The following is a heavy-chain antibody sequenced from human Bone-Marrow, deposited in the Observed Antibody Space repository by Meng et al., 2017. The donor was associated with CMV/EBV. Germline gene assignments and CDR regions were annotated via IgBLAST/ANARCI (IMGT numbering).Heavy chain of an antibody. CDR2: ISYDGSNK. V-gene: IGHV3-30*04. J-gene: IGHJ4*02. Sequence: GGSLRLSCAASGFTFSSYAMHWVRQAPGKGLEWVAVISYDGSNKYYADSVKGRFTISRDNSKNTLYLQMNSLRAEDTAVYYCARDQIAVAGTIDYWGQGNLVNVPS. CDR3: ARDQIAVAGTIDY. D-gene: IGHD6-19*01. CDR1: GFTFSSYA.